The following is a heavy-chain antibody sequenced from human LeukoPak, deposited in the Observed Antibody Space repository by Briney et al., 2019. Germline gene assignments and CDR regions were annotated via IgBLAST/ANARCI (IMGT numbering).Heavy chain of an antibody. CDR1: GGSISSGGYS. J-gene: IGHJ4*02. D-gene: IGHD2-15*01. CDR2: IYHSGST. Sequence: PSETLSLTCAVSGGSISSGGYSWSWIRQPPGKGLEWIGYIYHSGSTYYNPSLKSRVTISVDRSKNQFSLKLSSVTAADTAVYYCARDVYCSGGSCYPSDYWGQGTLVTVSS. V-gene: IGHV4-30-2*01. CDR3: ARDVYCSGGSCYPSDY.